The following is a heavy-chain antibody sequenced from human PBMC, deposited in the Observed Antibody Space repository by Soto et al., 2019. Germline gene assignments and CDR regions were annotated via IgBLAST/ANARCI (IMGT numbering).Heavy chain of an antibody. D-gene: IGHD3-10*01. Sequence: QVQLVESGGGVVQPGRSLRLSCAASGFTFSSYSMHWVRQAPGKGLEWVAVISYDGSDKYYADSVKGRFTISRDNSKNTLYLQMNSLRAEDTAVYYCAREAGVYGSESYGMDVWGQGTKGTVSS. CDR2: ISYDGSDK. CDR3: AREAGVYGSESYGMDV. V-gene: IGHV3-30-3*01. J-gene: IGHJ6*02. CDR1: GFTFSSYS.